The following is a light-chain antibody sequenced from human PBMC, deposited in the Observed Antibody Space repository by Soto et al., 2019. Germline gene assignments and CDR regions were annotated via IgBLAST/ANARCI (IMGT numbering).Light chain of an antibody. J-gene: IGKJ4*01. V-gene: IGKV1-27*01. CDR2: SAT. CDR1: QGITTY. CDR3: QSYNRAPFT. Sequence: DIQLTQSPSSLSASVGDRVTITCRASQGITTYLAWYQQKPGKVPKILVHSATTLHAGVPSRFSGGGSGTRFPLTISGIQPEDFATYYCQSYNRAPFTFGGGTKVE.